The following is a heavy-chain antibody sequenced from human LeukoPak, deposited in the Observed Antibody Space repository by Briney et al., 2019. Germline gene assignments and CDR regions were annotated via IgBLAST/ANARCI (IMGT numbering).Heavy chain of an antibody. CDR2: ISYDGSNK. D-gene: IGHD2-21*02. J-gene: IGHJ4*02. CDR3: ARDPNPYCGGDCYFYFDY. CDR1: GFTFSSYA. Sequence: PGGSLRLSCAASGFTFSSYAMHWVRQAPGKGLEWVAVISYDGSNKYYADSVKGRFTISRDNSKNTLYLQMNSLRAEDTAVYYCARDPNPYCGGDCYFYFDYWGQGTLVTVSS. V-gene: IGHV3-30-3*01.